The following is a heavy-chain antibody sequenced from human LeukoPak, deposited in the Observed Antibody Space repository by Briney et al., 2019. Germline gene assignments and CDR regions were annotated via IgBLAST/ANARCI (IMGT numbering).Heavy chain of an antibody. CDR2: ISHSGRT. Sequence: SETLSLTCTVSGGSISSGNYYWGWIRQPPGKGLEWIGSISHSGRTYYNASLKSRVRISVDTSKNQFSLKLSSVTAADTAVYYCARDLGDYWSGFRSYFFDYWGQGTLVTVSS. CDR3: ARDLGDYWSGFRSYFFDY. J-gene: IGHJ4*02. CDR1: GGSISSGNYY. V-gene: IGHV4-39*07. D-gene: IGHD3-3*01.